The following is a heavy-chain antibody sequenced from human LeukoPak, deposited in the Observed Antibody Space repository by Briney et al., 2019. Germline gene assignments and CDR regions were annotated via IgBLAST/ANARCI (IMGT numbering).Heavy chain of an antibody. CDR2: ISTGGDRA. CDR3: AVDCSSPSCYGQSAFDI. D-gene: IGHD2-2*01. Sequence: GGSLRLSCAASGFTFSKYAMDWVSQAPGKGLEWVSAISTGGDRAYYADSAKGRFTTPRDHPRNTLYLQLSSLRAEDTAIYYCAVDCSSPSCYGQSAFDIWGQGTMVTVSS. V-gene: IGHV3-23*01. CDR1: GFTFSKYA. J-gene: IGHJ3*02.